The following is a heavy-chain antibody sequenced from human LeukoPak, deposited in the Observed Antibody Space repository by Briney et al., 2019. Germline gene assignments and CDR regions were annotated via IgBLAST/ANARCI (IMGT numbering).Heavy chain of an antibody. Sequence: PGGSLRLSCTVSGFTVSSNSWSWVRQAPGKGLEWVSFIYSGGNTHYSDSVKGRFTLSRDNSKNTLYLQMNSLRAEDTAVYYCARGRNRGFDYWGQGTLVTVSS. J-gene: IGHJ4*02. CDR2: IYSGGNT. V-gene: IGHV3-53*01. CDR3: ARGRNRGFDY. CDR1: GFTVSSNS. D-gene: IGHD1-14*01.